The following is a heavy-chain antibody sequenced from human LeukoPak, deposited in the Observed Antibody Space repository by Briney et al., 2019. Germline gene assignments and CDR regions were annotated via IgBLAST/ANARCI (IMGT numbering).Heavy chain of an antibody. CDR3: ARPKYYYDPYAFDI. J-gene: IGHJ3*02. CDR1: GGSISSNSYY. Sequence: SETLSLTCTVSGGSISSNSYYWGWIRQPPGKGLEWIGSIYYSGSTYYNPSLKSRVTISVDTSKNQFSLKLSSVTAADTAVYYCARPKYYYDPYAFDIWGQGTMVTVSS. CDR2: IYYSGST. V-gene: IGHV4-39*07. D-gene: IGHD3-22*01.